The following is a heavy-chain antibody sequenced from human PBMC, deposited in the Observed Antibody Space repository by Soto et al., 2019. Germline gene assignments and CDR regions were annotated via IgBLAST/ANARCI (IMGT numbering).Heavy chain of an antibody. CDR3: ARSRGGPVAYYFDY. J-gene: IGHJ4*02. CDR2: IYYSGST. V-gene: IGHV4-59*01. Sequence: SETLSLTCTVSGGSISSYYWSWIRQPPGKGLEWIGYIYYSGSTNYNPSLKSRVTISVDMSKNQFSLKLSSVTAADTAVYYCARSRGGPVAYYFDYWGQGTLVTVSS. CDR1: GGSISSYY. D-gene: IGHD3-16*01.